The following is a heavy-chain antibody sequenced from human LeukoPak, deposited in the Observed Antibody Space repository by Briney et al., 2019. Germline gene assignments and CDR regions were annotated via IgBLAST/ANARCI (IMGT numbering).Heavy chain of an antibody. Sequence: PGGSLRLSCAASGFTFSSSWMHWVRQVPGKGLMWVSRIKSDGSTTIYVDSVKGRFTISRDNAKNTLYLQMNSLRVEDTAVYYCARVPDYFDSSGYWGRGTLVTVSS. CDR3: ARVPDYFDSSGY. CDR1: GFTFSSSW. D-gene: IGHD3-22*01. J-gene: IGHJ4*02. CDR2: IKSDGSTT. V-gene: IGHV3-74*01.